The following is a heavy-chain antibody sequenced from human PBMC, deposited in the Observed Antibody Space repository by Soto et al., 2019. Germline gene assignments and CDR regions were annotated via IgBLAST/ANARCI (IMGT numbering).Heavy chain of an antibody. CDR2: ISGYNGKT. CDR3: ARDKRVNTDNWFDL. J-gene: IGHJ5*02. V-gene: IGHV1-18*01. Sequence: QVHLVQSGAEVKKPGASVQVSCKASGYSFTRYVSSWWRQAAGQGLEWREWISGYNGKTRFAPKYQGRLTMTIDTSTGKAYMDLRSLRSGDAAMYYCARDKRVNTDNWFDLWGQGTLVTVSS. CDR1: GYSFTRYV. D-gene: IGHD5-18*01.